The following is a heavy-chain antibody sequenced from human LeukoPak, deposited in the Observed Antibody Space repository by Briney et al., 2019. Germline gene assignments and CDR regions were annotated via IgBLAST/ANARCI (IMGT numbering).Heavy chain of an antibody. J-gene: IGHJ4*02. Sequence: GGSLRLSCAASGFTFSSYGMGWVRQAPGKGLEWVSAISGSGGSTYYADSVKGRFTISRDNSKNTLYLQMNSLRAEDTAVYYCAKDFNPRYSSGWFFDYWGQGTLVTVSS. CDR1: GFTFSSYG. V-gene: IGHV3-23*01. CDR3: AKDFNPRYSSGWFFDY. CDR2: ISGSGGST. D-gene: IGHD6-19*01.